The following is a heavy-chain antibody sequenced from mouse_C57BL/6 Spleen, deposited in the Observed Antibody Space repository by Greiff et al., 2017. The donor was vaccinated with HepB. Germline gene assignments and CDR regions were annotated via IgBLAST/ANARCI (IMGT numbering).Heavy chain of an antibody. CDR3: ARGGVLRYQLRGYFDY. V-gene: IGHV1-9*01. J-gene: IGHJ2*01. Sequence: QVQLKESGAELMKPGASVKLSCKATGYTFTGYWIEWVKQRPGHGLEWIGEILPGSGSTNYNEKFKGKATFTADTSSNTAYMQLSSLTTEDSAIYYCARGGVLRYQLRGYFDYWGQGTTLTVSS. D-gene: IGHD1-1*01. CDR1: GYTFTGYW. CDR2: ILPGSGST.